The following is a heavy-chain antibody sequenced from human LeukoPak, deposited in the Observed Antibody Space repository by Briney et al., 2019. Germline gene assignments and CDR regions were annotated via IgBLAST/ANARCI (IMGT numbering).Heavy chain of an antibody. CDR1: GFTFSDYY. D-gene: IGHD1-26*01. CDR2: ISSSGTAR. V-gene: IGHV3-11*01. J-gene: IGHJ4*02. Sequence: PGGSLRLSCAGSGFTFSDYYMSWLRQTPGKGLEWLSYISSSGTARYNADSVKGRFTVSRDNAKSSLYLQMNSLTVEDTAVYYCARSGPFDYWSQGTLVTVSP. CDR3: ARSGPFDY.